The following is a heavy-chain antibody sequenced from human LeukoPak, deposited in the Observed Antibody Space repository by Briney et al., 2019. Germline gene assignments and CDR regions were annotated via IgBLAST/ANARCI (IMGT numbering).Heavy chain of an antibody. CDR1: GFTFSSYG. J-gene: IGHJ4*02. D-gene: IGHD7-27*01. CDR3: ARDANWRLIDY. Sequence: GGSLRLSCAASGFTFSSYGMHWVRQAPGKGLEWVAVISYDGSNKYYADSVKGRFTISRDNSKNTLYLQMNSLRAVDTAVYYSARDANWRLIDYWGQGTLVTVSS. V-gene: IGHV3-30*03. CDR2: ISYDGSNK.